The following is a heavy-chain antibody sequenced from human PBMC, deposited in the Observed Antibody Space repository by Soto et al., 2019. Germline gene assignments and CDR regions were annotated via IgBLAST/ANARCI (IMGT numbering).Heavy chain of an antibody. Sequence: SETLSLTCTVSGGSISSYYWSWIRQPPGKGLEWIGYISYSGSANYNPSLKSRVTISVDTSKNQFSLKLSSLTAADTAVYYCARGRQLGNWFDPWGQGTLVTVSS. D-gene: IGHD6-6*01. CDR1: GGSISSYY. CDR2: ISYSGSA. CDR3: ARGRQLGNWFDP. V-gene: IGHV4-59*01. J-gene: IGHJ5*02.